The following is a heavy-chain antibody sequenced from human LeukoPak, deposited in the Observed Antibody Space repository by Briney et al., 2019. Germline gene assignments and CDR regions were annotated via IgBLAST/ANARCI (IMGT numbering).Heavy chain of an antibody. CDR3: ARDVGILEWLLDY. CDR2: INPNSGGT. D-gene: IGHD3-3*01. J-gene: IGHJ4*02. CDR1: GYTFTGYY. Sequence: ASVKVSCKASGYTFTGYYMHWVRQAPGQGLEWMGWINPNSGGTNYAQKFQGRVTMTRDTSISTAYMELSRLRSDDTAVYYCARDVGILEWLLDYWGQGTLVTVSS. V-gene: IGHV1-2*02.